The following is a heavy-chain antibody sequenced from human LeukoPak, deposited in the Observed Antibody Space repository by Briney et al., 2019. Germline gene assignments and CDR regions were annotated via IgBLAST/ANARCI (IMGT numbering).Heavy chain of an antibody. V-gene: IGHV3-30*18. CDR2: ISYDGSNK. CDR3: AEEGITMVRGAFDY. D-gene: IGHD3-10*01. Sequence: GGSLRLSCAASGFTFSSYGMHWVRQAPGKGLEWVPVISYDGSNKYYADSVKGRFTISRDNSKNTLYLQMNSLRAEDTAVYYCAEEGITMVRGAFDYWGQGTLVTVSS. J-gene: IGHJ4*02. CDR1: GFTFSSYG.